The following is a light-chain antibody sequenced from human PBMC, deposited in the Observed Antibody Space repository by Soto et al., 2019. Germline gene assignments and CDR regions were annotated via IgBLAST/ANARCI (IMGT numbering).Light chain of an antibody. Sequence: EVMMTQFPDTVSVTPGETVTLSCGASQSVRTNLAWYQQRPGQAPRLLIHYSSTRATDVPARFSGSGSGTNFTLAISSLQSEDCAIYWCLQTTSFPWTFGQGTKVDI. CDR2: YSS. CDR1: QSVRTN. J-gene: IGKJ1*01. CDR3: LQTTSFPWT. V-gene: IGKV3D-15*01.